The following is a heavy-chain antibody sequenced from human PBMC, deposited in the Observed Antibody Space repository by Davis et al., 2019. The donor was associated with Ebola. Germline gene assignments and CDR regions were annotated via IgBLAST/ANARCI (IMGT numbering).Heavy chain of an antibody. Sequence: GESLKISCTASGFTFGDYAMSWVRQAPGKGLEWVGFIRSKAYGGTTEYAASVKGRFTISRDDSKSIAYLQMNSLKTEDTAVYYCTRDSGQWLVPEWFDPWGQGTLVTVSS. CDR3: TRDSGQWLVPEWFDP. CDR2: IRSKAYGGTT. J-gene: IGHJ5*02. V-gene: IGHV3-49*04. D-gene: IGHD6-19*01. CDR1: GFTFGDYA.